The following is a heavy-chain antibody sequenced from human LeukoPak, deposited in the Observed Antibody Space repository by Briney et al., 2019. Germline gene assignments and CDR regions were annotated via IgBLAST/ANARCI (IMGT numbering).Heavy chain of an antibody. V-gene: IGHV3-21*01. CDR3: AGDWDFGY. CDR1: GFTFNNYN. CDR2: ITSSGTYI. J-gene: IGHJ4*02. D-gene: IGHD7-27*01. Sequence: GGSLRLSCATSGFTFNNYNMNWVRQAPGRALEWVSSITSSGTYIFYADSVKGRFTISRDNAKNSLYLQMSSPRADDTAVYYCAGDWDFGYWGQGTRVTVSS.